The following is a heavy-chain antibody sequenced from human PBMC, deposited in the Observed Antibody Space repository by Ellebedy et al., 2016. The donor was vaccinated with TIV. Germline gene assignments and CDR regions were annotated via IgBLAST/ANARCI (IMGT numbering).Heavy chain of an antibody. CDR1: GDSINSGRYS. CDR3: ARGRLSSKKRHLEYGMDV. CDR2: IYHTGTS. J-gene: IGHJ6*02. V-gene: IGHV4-30-2*01. Sequence: MPSETLSLTCTVSGDSINSGRYSWSWIRQPPGKGLEYIGYIYHTGTSYYNPSLKSRVTVSVDTSKNQFSLKLSSVTAADTAVYFWARGRLSSKKRHLEYGMDVWGRGTTVTVSS. D-gene: IGHD2-2*01.